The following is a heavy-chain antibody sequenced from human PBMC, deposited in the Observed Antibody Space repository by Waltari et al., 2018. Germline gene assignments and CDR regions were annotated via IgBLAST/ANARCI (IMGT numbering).Heavy chain of an antibody. V-gene: IGHV4-39*01. CDR2: IYYSGST. J-gene: IGHJ5*02. D-gene: IGHD3-10*01. Sequence: RQPPGKGLEWIGNIYYSGSTYYNPSLKSRVTISIDTSKNQFSLKLSSVTAADTAVYYCARRNSGSASIDPWGQGTLVTVSS. CDR3: ARRNSGSASIDP.